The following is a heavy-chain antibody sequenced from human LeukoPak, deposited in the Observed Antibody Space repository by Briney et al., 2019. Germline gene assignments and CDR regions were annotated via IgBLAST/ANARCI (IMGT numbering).Heavy chain of an antibody. CDR3: AKDEDYYGSGSSYFDY. Sequence: PGGSLRLSCAASGFTVSSNYMSWVRQAPGKGLEWVSVISGSGGSTYYADSVKGRFTISRDNSKNTLYLQMNSLRAEDTAVYYCAKDEDYYGSGSSYFDYWGQGTLVTVSS. CDR1: GFTVSSNY. CDR2: ISGSGGST. D-gene: IGHD3-10*01. J-gene: IGHJ4*02. V-gene: IGHV3-23*01.